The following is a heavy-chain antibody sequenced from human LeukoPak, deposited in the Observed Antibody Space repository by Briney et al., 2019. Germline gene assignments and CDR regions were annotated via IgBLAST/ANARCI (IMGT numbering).Heavy chain of an antibody. CDR2: IKSKTDGGTT. D-gene: IGHD3-10*01. Sequence: NPGGSLRLSCAASGFSFNNAWMNWVRQAPGKGLEWVGRIKSKTDGGTTDYAAPVKGRFTISRDDSKNTLYLQMNSLKTEDTAFYYCTTGGSVIMIREVITLFDYWGQGTLVTVSS. V-gene: IGHV3-15*01. CDR3: TTGGSVIMIREVITLFDY. CDR1: GFSFNNAW. J-gene: IGHJ4*02.